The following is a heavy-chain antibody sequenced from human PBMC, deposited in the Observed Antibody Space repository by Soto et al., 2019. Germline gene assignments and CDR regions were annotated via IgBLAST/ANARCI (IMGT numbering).Heavy chain of an antibody. CDR2: IIPLFGTT. D-gene: IGHD5-18*01. CDR1: GGTFSSYA. J-gene: IGHJ4*02. V-gene: IGHV1-69*13. Sequence: VASVKVSCKASGGTFSSYAVNWVRQAPGQGLEWMGGIIPLFGTTNYAQKFQGRVTVTAGESTSTAYMELSSLRSEDTAVYYCASPLRGYGYGFPFDYWGQGTLVTVSS. CDR3: ASPLRGYGYGFPFDY.